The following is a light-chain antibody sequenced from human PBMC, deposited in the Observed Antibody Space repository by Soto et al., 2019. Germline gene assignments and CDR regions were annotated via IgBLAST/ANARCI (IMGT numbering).Light chain of an antibody. J-gene: IGLJ1*01. V-gene: IGLV3-21*02. CDR2: DDS. CDR3: QVWDINTDHYV. CDR1: NIGKKN. Sequence: SYERTQPPSVSVAPGQTARITCGGDNIGKKNVHWYQQKPGQAPVVVVYDDSDRPSGIPERFSGSNSGDTATLTISRVDAGDEADHYCQVWDINTDHYVFGTGTKVTVL.